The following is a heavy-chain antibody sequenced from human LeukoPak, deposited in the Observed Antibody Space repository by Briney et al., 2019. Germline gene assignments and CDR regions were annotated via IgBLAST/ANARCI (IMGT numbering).Heavy chain of an antibody. V-gene: IGHV4-34*01. J-gene: IGHJ3*02. D-gene: IGHD4-17*01. Sequence: PSETLSLTCAVYGGSFSGCYWSWIRQLPGKGLEWIGEINHSGSTNYNPSLKSRVTISVDTSKNQFSLKLSSVTAADTAVYYCARPRNDYGDYRDAFDIWGQGTMVTVSS. CDR2: INHSGST. CDR3: ARPRNDYGDYRDAFDI. CDR1: GGSFSGCY.